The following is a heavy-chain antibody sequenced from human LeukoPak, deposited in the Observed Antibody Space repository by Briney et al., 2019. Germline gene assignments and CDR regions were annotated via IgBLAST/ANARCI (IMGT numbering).Heavy chain of an antibody. V-gene: IGHV3-48*03. D-gene: IGHD1-7*01. J-gene: IGHJ5*02. CDR3: AKDGYNWNYANWFDP. CDR2: MSGSGNTI. CDR1: GFTFSSYE. Sequence: GGSLRLSCAASGFTFSSYEMNWVRQAPGKGLEWVSYMSGSGNTIYYADSVKARFTISRDNAKNSLFLQMNSLRVEDTAVYYCAKDGYNWNYANWFDPWGQGTLVTVSS.